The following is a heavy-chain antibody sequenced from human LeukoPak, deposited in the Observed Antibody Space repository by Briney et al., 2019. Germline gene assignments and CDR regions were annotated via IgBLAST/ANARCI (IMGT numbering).Heavy chain of an antibody. Sequence: SETLSLTCAVYGGSFSGYYWSCIRQPPGKGLEWIGEINHSGRTNYNPSLKSRVTISVDTSKNQFSLKLSSVTAADTAVYYCARLSGYDWESFYDYWGQGTLVTVAS. CDR3: ARLSGYDWESFYDY. CDR2: INHSGRT. J-gene: IGHJ4*02. CDR1: GGSFSGYY. D-gene: IGHD5-12*01. V-gene: IGHV4-34*01.